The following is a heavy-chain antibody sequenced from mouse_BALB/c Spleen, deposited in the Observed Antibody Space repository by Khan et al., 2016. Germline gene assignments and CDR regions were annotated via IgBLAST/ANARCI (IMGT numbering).Heavy chain of an antibody. J-gene: IGHJ2*01. Sequence: EVELVESGGGLVQPGGSRKLSCAASGFTFSSFGMHWVRQAPEKGLEWLAFISSGGSAIYYSDTVKGRFTISRDNPKNTLLLQMTSLWSDDTAMYYCGRGDYWGQGTTLTVSS. V-gene: IGHV5-17*02. CDR3: GRGDY. CDR1: GFTFSSFG. CDR2: ISSGGSAI.